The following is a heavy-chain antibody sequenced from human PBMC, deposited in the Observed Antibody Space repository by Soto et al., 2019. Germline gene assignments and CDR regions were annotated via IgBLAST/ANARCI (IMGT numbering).Heavy chain of an antibody. CDR3: ARDFDSSGNYYAGGAFDF. CDR1: GCTFTSYG. Sequence: ASVKVSCKDSGCTFTSYGISWVRQAPGQGIEWMGWISAYKGNTHYTQNLQGRVTVTTDTSTSTAHMELRSLRSDDTAVYYCARDFDSSGNYYAGGAFDFWGQGTLVTVSS. CDR2: ISAYKGNT. V-gene: IGHV1-18*04. J-gene: IGHJ3*01. D-gene: IGHD3-22*01.